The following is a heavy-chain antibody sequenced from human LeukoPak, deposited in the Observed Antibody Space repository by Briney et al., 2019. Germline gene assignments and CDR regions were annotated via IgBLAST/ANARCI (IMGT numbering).Heavy chain of an antibody. Sequence: ASVKVSCTASGYSFTYFGINWVRQAPGQGLEWMGWTSAYNGKTNYAQKFQGRVTMTTDTSTSTAYMELRSLRSDDTAVYYCARDSSSWYYFDYWGQGTLVTVSS. CDR3: ARDSSSWYYFDY. J-gene: IGHJ4*02. CDR1: GYSFTYFG. D-gene: IGHD6-13*01. V-gene: IGHV1-18*01. CDR2: TSAYNGKT.